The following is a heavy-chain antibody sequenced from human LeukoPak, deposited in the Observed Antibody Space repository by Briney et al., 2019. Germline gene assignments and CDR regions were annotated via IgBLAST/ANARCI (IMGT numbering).Heavy chain of an antibody. J-gene: IGHJ3*02. V-gene: IGHV3-48*03. D-gene: IGHD5-18*01. CDR2: ISSSGSTI. CDR1: GFTFSSYE. CDR3: ARVGGYSYPTGGAFDI. Sequence: GGSLRLSCAASGFTFSSYEMNWVRQAPGKGLEWVSYISSSGSTIYYADSVKGRFTISRDNAKNSLYLQMNSLRAEDTAVYYCARVGGYSYPTGGAFDIWGQGTMVTVSS.